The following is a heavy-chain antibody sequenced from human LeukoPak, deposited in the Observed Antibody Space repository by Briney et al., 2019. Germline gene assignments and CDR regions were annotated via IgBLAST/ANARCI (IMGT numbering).Heavy chain of an antibody. CDR3: ATILRDSYGYYFDY. V-gene: IGHV1-24*01. Sequence: ASVKVSCKVSGYTLTELSMHWVRQAPGKGLEWMGGFDPEDGETIYAQKFQGRATMTEDTSTDTAYMELSSLRSEDTAVYYCATILRDSYGYYFDYWGQGTLVTVSS. CDR1: GYTLTELS. D-gene: IGHD5-18*01. J-gene: IGHJ4*02. CDR2: FDPEDGET.